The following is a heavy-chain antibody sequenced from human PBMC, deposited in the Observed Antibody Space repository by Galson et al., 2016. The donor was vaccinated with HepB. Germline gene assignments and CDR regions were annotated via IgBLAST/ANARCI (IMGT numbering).Heavy chain of an antibody. Sequence: TLYLTCTVSGGAINSRGYYWTWIRQHPGEGPEWIGYIYHSGSTYYHPSLKSRVTISIDTSKNQFSMRLNSVTAADTAMYYCARGYCSGGNCYGGSAFDIWGQGTMVAVSS. V-gene: IGHV4-31*03. CDR3: ARGYCSGGNCYGGSAFDI. D-gene: IGHD2-15*01. CDR2: IYHSGST. CDR1: GGAINSRGYY. J-gene: IGHJ3*02.